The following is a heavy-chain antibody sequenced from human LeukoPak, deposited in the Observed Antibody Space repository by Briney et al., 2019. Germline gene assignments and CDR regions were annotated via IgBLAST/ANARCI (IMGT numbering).Heavy chain of an antibody. Sequence: SETLSLTCTVSGGSISNYYWSWIRQPPGKGLEWIGYIYYSGSTNYNPSLKSRVTISVDTSKNQFSLKLSSVTAADTAVYYCARELYDILTGYYGWFDPWGQGTLVTVSS. D-gene: IGHD3-9*01. CDR1: GGSISNYY. V-gene: IGHV4-59*12. CDR3: ARELYDILTGYYGWFDP. J-gene: IGHJ5*02. CDR2: IYYSGST.